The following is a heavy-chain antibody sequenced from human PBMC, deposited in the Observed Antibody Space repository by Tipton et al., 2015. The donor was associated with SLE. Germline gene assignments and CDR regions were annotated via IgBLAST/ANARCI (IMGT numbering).Heavy chain of an antibody. D-gene: IGHD1-26*01. V-gene: IGHV3-15*01. CDR2: IKSKTDGGTT. CDR3: TTDQRGWELGI. Sequence: SLRLSCAASGFTFSNAWMSWVRQAPGKGLEWVGRIKSKTDGGTTDYAAPVKGRFTISRDDSKKTLYLQMNSLKTEDTAGYYCTTDQRGWELGIWGQGTLVTVSS. CDR1: GFTFSNAW. J-gene: IGHJ4*02.